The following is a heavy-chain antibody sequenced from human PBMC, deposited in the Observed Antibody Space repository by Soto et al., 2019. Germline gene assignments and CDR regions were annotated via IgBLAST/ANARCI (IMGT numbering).Heavy chain of an antibody. CDR3: AKDREWDLLSVYYYGMDV. V-gene: IGHV3-30*18. D-gene: IGHD1-26*01. CDR1: GFTFSSYG. Sequence: GGSLRLSCAASGFTFSSYGMHWVRQAPGKGLEWVAVISYDGSNKYYADSVKGRFTISRDNSKNTLYLQMNSLRAEDTAVYYCAKDREWDLLSVYYYGMDVWGQGTTVTVSS. CDR2: ISYDGSNK. J-gene: IGHJ6*02.